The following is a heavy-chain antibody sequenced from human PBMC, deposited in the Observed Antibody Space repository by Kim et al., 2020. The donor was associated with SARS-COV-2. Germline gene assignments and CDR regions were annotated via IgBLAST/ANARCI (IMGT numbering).Heavy chain of an antibody. CDR3: ARDRVLVHQAYDAFDI. CDR2: INPNNGGT. CDR1: GYTFTGYY. V-gene: IGHV1-2*02. J-gene: IGHJ3*02. Sequence: ASVKVSCKASGYTFTGYYMHWVRQAPGQGLEWMGWINPNNGGTYYAQKFQGRVTMTRDTSISTAYMELSRLRSHDTAVYYCARDRVLVHQAYDAFDIWGQ. D-gene: IGHD2-2*01.